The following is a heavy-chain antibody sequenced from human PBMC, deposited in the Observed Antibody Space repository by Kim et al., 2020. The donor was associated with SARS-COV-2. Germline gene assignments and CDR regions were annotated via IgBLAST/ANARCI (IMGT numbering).Heavy chain of an antibody. J-gene: IGHJ4*02. D-gene: IGHD3-22*01. CDR2: IYYSGIT. CDR3: AGAYDSSGSFDF. Sequence: SETLSLTCTVSGGSISSFYWSWIRQPPGKGLEWIGYIYYSGITNYNPSLKSRVTISVDTSKNQFSLKLSSVTAADTAVYFCAGAYDSSGSFDFWGPGTLVTVSS. V-gene: IGHV4-59*01. CDR1: GGSISSFY.